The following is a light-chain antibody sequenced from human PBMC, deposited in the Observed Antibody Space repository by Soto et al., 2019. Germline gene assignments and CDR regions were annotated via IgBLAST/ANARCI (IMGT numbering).Light chain of an antibody. CDR3: SSYTAGGTI. J-gene: IGLJ1*01. Sequence: QSALTQPPSASGSPGQSVTISCTGAGTDVGQYNYVSWYQQHPGKAPKLLIHHVSRRPSGVPARFSGSKSGNTASLTVSGLQTEDEADYYCSSYTAGGTIFGTGTKVTVL. CDR1: GTDVGQYNY. V-gene: IGLV2-8*01. CDR2: HVS.